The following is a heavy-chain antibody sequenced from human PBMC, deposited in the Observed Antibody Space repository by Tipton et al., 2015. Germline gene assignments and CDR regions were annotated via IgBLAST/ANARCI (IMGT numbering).Heavy chain of an antibody. CDR3: AREGCSSTSCYALFDY. D-gene: IGHD2-2*01. CDR1: GDSISSTNW. CDR2: IYHSGST. V-gene: IGHV4-4*02. Sequence: TLSLTCAVSGDSISSTNWWSWVRQPPGKGLEWIGEIYHSGSTNYNPSLKSRVTISLDKSKNQFSLKLSSVTAADTAVYYCAREGCSSTSCYALFDYWGQGTLVTVSS. J-gene: IGHJ4*02.